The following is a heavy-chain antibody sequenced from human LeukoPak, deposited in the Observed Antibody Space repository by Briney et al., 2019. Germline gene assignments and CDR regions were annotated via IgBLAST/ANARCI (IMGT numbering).Heavy chain of an antibody. CDR1: GFTFDDYA. D-gene: IGHD3-3*01. CDR2: ISWNSGSI. Sequence: PGGPLRLSCAASGFTFDDYAMHWVRQAPGKGLEWVSGISWNSGSIGYADSVKGRFTISRDNAKNSLYLQMNSLRAEDTAVYYCARDFDFWSGGGGYWGQGTLVTVSS. V-gene: IGHV3-9*01. CDR3: ARDFDFWSGGGGY. J-gene: IGHJ4*02.